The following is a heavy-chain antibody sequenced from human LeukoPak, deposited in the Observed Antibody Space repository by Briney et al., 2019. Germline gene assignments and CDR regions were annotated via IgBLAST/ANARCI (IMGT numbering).Heavy chain of an antibody. CDR1: GGSISSYY. CDR2: IYYSGST. D-gene: IGHD1-26*01. CDR3: ARDSLLGGSYP. V-gene: IGHV4-59*01. J-gene: IGHJ5*02. Sequence: SETLSLTCTVSGGSISSYYWSWIRQPPGKGLEWIGYIYYSGSTNYNPSLKSRATISVDTSKNQFSLKLSSVTAADTAVYYCARDSLLGGSYPWGQGTLVTVSS.